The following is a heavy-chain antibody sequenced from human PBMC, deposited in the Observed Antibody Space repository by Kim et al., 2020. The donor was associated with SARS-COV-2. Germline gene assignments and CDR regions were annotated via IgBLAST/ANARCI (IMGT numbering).Heavy chain of an antibody. CDR1: GFTFGDYA. V-gene: IGHV3-49*03. Sequence: SLRLSCTASGFTFGDYAMSWFRQAPGKGLEWVGFIRSKAYGGTTEYAASVKGRFTISRDDSKSIAYLQMNSLKTEDTAVYYCTREREWELLSLHYYGMDVWGQGTTVTVSS. CDR2: IRSKAYGGTT. D-gene: IGHD1-26*01. J-gene: IGHJ6*02. CDR3: TREREWELLSLHYYGMDV.